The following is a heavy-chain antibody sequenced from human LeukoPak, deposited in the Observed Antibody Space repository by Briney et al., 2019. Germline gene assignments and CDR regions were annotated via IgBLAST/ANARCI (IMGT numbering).Heavy chain of an antibody. V-gene: IGHV3-23*01. CDR3: ARAAPNYGGNSWFDY. CDR2: ISGSGGST. D-gene: IGHD4-23*01. J-gene: IGHJ4*02. CDR1: GFTFSSYA. Sequence: GGSLRLSCAASGFTFSSYAMSWVRQAPGKGLEWVSAISGSGGSTYYADSVKGRFTISRDNAKNSLYLQMNSLRAEDTAVYYCARAAPNYGGNSWFDYWGQGTLVTVSS.